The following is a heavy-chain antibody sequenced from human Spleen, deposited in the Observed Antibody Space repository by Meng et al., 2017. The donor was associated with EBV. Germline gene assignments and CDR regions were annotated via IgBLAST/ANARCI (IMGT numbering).Heavy chain of an antibody. D-gene: IGHD5-24*01. Sequence: EVQLVQSGGASVQPGGSLGLSCAASGFTFRRYWMHWVRQAPGKGLVWVARTNEDGRITDYADAVKGRFTISRDNTKNILYLQMNSLRSEDTATYFCSRDLAGADDVWGQGDLVTVSS. CDR3: SRDLAGADDV. CDR1: GFTFRRYW. V-gene: IGHV3-74*01. J-gene: IGHJ4*02. CDR2: TNEDGRIT.